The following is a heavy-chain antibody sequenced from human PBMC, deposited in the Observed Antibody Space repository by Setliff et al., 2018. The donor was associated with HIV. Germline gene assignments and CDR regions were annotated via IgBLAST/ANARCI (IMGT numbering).Heavy chain of an antibody. CDR3: ARIPTGGAFDI. D-gene: IGHD7-27*01. CDR2: IIPFTGTT. CDR1: GGTFNTYT. V-gene: IGHV1-69*16. J-gene: IGHJ3*02. Sequence: SVKVSCKASGGTFNTYTITWVRQAPGQGLEWMGGIIPFTGTTNYAQKFQGRVTITTDESRSIVYMEVSSLRSEDTAVYYCARIPTGGAFDIWGQGTVVTVSS.